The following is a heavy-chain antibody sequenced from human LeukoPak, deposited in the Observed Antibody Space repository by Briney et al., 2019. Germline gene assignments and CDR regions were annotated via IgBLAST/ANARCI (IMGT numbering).Heavy chain of an antibody. CDR1: GGSISSYY. CDR2: IYYSGST. Sequence: SETLSLTCTVSGGSISSYYWSWIRQPPGKGLEWIGYIYYSGSTNYNPSLKSRVTISVDTPKNQFSLKLSSVTAADTAVYYCAVSSWYNWFDPWGQGTLVTVSS. D-gene: IGHD6-13*01. CDR3: AVSSWYNWFDP. V-gene: IGHV4-59*01. J-gene: IGHJ5*02.